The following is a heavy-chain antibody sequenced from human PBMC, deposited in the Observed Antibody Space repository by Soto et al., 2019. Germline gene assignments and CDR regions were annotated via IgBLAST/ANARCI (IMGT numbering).Heavy chain of an antibody. V-gene: IGHV1-18*01. D-gene: IGHD3-9*01. CDR1: GYTXTSYG. J-gene: IGHJ5*02. CDR2: ISAYNGNT. Sequence: ASVKVSCKASGYTXTSYGISWVRQAPGQGLEWMGWISAYNGNTNYAQKLQGRVTMTTDTSTSTAYMELRSLRSDDTAVYYCARDKPIPYYDILTGYYYNWFDPWGQGTLVTVSS. CDR3: ARDKPIPYYDILTGYYYNWFDP.